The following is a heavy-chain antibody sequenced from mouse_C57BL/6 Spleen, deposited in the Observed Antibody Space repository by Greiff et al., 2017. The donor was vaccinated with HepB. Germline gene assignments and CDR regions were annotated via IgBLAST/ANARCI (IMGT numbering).Heavy chain of an antibody. V-gene: IGHV1-59*01. Sequence: QVQLKQSGAELVRPGTSVKLSCKASGYTFTSYWMHWVKQRPGQGLEWIGVIDPSDSYTNYNQKFKGKATLTVDTSSSTAYMQLSSLTSEDSAVYYCARRVDYWGQGTTLTVSS. J-gene: IGHJ2*01. CDR3: ARRVDY. CDR2: IDPSDSYT. CDR1: GYTFTSYW.